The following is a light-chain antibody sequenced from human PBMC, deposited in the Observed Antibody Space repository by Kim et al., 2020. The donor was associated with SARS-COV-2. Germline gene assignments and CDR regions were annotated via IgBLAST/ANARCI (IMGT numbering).Light chain of an antibody. J-gene: IGKJ1*01. Sequence: ASVGDRVAITCRASQDISSAVAWFQQKPGKAPNLLISDASNLQGGVSSRFGGSGSGTHFTLTISGLQPEDFATYYCQQFSTYPGTFGQGTKVDIK. CDR1: QDISSA. CDR3: QQFSTYPGT. CDR2: DAS. V-gene: IGKV1-13*02.